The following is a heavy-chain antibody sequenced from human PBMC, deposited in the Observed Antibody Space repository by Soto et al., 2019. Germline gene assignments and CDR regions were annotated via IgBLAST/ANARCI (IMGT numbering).Heavy chain of an antibody. V-gene: IGHV3-23*01. D-gene: IGHD4-17*01. CDR3: VAGYGDHVYTFDI. J-gene: IGHJ3*02. Sequence: EVQLLDSGGGLVQPGGCLRLSCAASGCTFSSYAMNWVRQAPGKGLEWVSAITGSGTSTDYADSVKGRFTMSRDNSKNTLHLQMNSLRAEDTAVYYCVAGYGDHVYTFDIWGQGTMVTVSS. CDR2: ITGSGTST. CDR1: GCTFSSYA.